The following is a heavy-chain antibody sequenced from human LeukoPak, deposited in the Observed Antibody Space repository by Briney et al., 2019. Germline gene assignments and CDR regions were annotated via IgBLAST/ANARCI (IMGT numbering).Heavy chain of an antibody. Sequence: SGTLSLTCTVSGVSISSGGYYWSWIRQHPGKGLEWIGYIYYSGSTYYNPSLKSRVTISVDTSKNQFSLKLSSVTAADTAVYYCARVVGYGGSPFDYWGQGTLVTVSS. CDR3: ARVVGYGGSPFDY. CDR2: IYYSGST. V-gene: IGHV4-31*03. D-gene: IGHD4-23*01. CDR1: GVSISSGGYY. J-gene: IGHJ4*02.